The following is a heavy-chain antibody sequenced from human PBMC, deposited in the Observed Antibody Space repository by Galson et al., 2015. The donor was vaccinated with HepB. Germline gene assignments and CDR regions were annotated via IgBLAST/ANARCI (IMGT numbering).Heavy chain of an antibody. V-gene: IGHV3-15*01. J-gene: IGHJ4*02. D-gene: IGHD1-14*01. CDR2: IRTQSEGRT. CDR3: TADVPEPLSQIDY. CDR1: GFTFNSAW. Sequence: SLRLSCAASGFTFNSAWMNWVRQAPGKGLEWVARIRTQSEGRTAYATPVKGRFTISRDDSNNALYLHMNNLKPEGTAMYYCTADVPEPLSQIDYWGQGTLVTVSS.